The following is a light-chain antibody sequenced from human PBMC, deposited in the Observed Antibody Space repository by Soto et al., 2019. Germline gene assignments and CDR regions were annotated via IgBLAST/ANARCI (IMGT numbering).Light chain of an antibody. Sequence: DIQMTQSPSTLSASVGDRVTITCRASRSISTWLAWYQQKPGKAPRLLIYKASILESDVPSRFSGRGSGTEFTLTISSLQPDDFATYYCQQYNSNSTFGPGTKVDIK. J-gene: IGKJ3*01. V-gene: IGKV1-5*03. CDR2: KAS. CDR1: RSISTW. CDR3: QQYNSNST.